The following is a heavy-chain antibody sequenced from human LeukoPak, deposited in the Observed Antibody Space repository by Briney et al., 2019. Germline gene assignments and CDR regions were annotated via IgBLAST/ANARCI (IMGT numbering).Heavy chain of an antibody. J-gene: IGHJ4*02. D-gene: IGHD6-6*01. V-gene: IGHV4-59*01. Sequence: SETLSLTCTVSGGSNGTYYWSWIRQPPGKGLEWIGYIYYSGSTNYNSSLKSRVTISVDTSKNQFSLKLSSVTAADTAVYYCARAPSAKNSSPYFFDYWGQGTLVTVSS. CDR3: ARAPSAKNSSPYFFDY. CDR2: IYYSGST. CDR1: GGSNGTYY.